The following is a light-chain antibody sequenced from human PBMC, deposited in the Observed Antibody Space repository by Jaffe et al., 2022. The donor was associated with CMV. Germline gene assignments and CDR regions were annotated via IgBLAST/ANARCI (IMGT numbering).Light chain of an antibody. Sequence: EIVLKQSPATLSLSPGERATLSCRASQSVSSYLAWYQQKPGQAPRLLIYDASNRVTGIPARFSGGGSGTDFTLTISSLEPEDFAVYYCQQRRDWPPFTFGPGTTVEIK. J-gene: IGKJ3*01. V-gene: IGKV3-11*01. CDR2: DAS. CDR3: QQRRDWPPFT. CDR1: QSVSSY.